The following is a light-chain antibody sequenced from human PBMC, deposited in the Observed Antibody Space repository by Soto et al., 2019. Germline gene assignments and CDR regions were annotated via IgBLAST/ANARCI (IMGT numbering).Light chain of an antibody. J-gene: IGKJ4*01. Sequence: DIQLTQSPSFLSASVGDRVTITCRASQGINKYLAWYQQKPGKAPNLLIYDTATLQSGVPSRFSGSGSGTEFTLTISSLQPEDFATYYCQQANSYPLTFGGGTKVDIK. CDR1: QGINKY. CDR3: QQANSYPLT. V-gene: IGKV1-9*01. CDR2: DTA.